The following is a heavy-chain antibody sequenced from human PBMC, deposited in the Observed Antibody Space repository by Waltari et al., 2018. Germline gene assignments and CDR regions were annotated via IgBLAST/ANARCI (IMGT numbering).Heavy chain of an antibody. J-gene: IGHJ4*02. CDR1: GGSFSGYY. CDR3: ARGNGYYYDSSGYPY. V-gene: IGHV4-34*01. Sequence: QVQLQQWGAGLLKPSETLSLTCAVYGGSFSGYYWSWIRQPPGKGLEWIGEINHSGSTNYNPSLKSRGTISVDTSKNQFSLKLSSVTAADTAVYYCARGNGYYYDSSGYPYWGQGTLVTVSS. D-gene: IGHD3-22*01. CDR2: INHSGST.